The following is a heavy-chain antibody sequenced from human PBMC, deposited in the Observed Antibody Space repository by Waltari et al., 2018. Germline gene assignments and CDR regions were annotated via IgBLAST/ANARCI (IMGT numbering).Heavy chain of an antibody. Sequence: QVQLQESGPGLVKPSQTLSLTCTVSGGSISSGGYYWSWIRQHPGKGLEWIGYIYYSGSTYYNPSLKSRVTISVDTSKNQFSLKLSSVTAADTAVYYCARSPQKYYDYVWGSYPEGDAFDIWGQGTMVTVSS. CDR2: IYYSGST. CDR1: GGSISSGGYY. J-gene: IGHJ3*02. V-gene: IGHV4-31*03. D-gene: IGHD3-16*02. CDR3: ARSPQKYYDYVWGSYPEGDAFDI.